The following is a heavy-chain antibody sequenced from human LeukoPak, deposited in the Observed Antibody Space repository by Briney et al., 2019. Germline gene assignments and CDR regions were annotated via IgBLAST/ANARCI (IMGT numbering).Heavy chain of an antibody. V-gene: IGHV3-48*02. J-gene: IGHJ2*01. CDR2: IDRSSNNI. CDR3: ARGGGSGRRYFDL. D-gene: IGHD6-19*01. CDR1: GFIFTDYS. Sequence: PGGSLRLSCAASGFIFTDYSMNWVRQAPGKGLEWVSYIDRSSNNIYYPDSVKGRFTISRDNAKNSLYLQMNSLRDEDTAVYYCARGGGSGRRYFDLWGRGTLVTVSS.